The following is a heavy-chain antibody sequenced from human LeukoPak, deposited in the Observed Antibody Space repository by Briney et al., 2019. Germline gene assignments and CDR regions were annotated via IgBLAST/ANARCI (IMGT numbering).Heavy chain of an antibody. CDR3: ARDSSSWYYFDY. Sequence: GGSLRLSCAASGFIFTDYWMNWVRQAPGRGLEWLASVKGDGSATSYVDSVKGRFTISRDNAKNSLYLQMNSLRAEDTAVYYCARDSSSWYYFDYWGQGTLVTVSS. CDR2: VKGDGSAT. CDR1: GFIFTDYW. V-gene: IGHV3-7*01. J-gene: IGHJ4*02. D-gene: IGHD6-13*01.